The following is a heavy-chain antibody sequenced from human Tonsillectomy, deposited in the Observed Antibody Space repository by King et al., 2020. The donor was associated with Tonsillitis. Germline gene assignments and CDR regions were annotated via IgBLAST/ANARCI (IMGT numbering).Heavy chain of an antibody. V-gene: IGHV1-46*01. J-gene: IGHJ4*02. Sequence: QLVQSGAEVKKPGASVKLSCKASGYTFTSYYMHWVRQAPGQGLEWMGIINPSGGSTSCAQNFQGRVTVTRDTSTSTVYMELSSLRSEDTAVYYCARDTGSGSSPTTPYYPGDYWGQGTLVTVSS. CDR2: INPSGGST. D-gene: IGHD3-10*01. CDR3: ARDTGSGSSPTTPYYPGDY. CDR1: GYTFTSYY.